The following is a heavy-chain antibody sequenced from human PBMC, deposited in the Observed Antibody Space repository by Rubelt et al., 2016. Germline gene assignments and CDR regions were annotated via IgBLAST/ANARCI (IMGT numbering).Heavy chain of an antibody. CDR2: MTPNSGNT. V-gene: IGHV1-8*02. J-gene: IGHJ3*02. CDR3: VSGAI. CDR1: GYTFTNYA. Sequence: QVQLVQSGSELKKPGASVKVSCKASGYTFTNYAINWMRQAPGQGLEWMGYMTPNSGNTGYAQKFRARVTLTRTTSISTAYMELSSLRSEDTAVYYCVSGAIWGQGTLVTVSS.